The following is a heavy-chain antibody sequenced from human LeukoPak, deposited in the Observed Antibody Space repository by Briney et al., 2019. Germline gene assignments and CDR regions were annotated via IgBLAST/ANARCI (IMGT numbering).Heavy chain of an antibody. Sequence: GGSLRLSCAASGFTFSSYSMNWVRQAPGKGLEWVSYISSSSSTIYYADSVKGRFTISRDNAKNSLYLQMNSLRAEDTAVYYCASLGGYSSSWDYYYYYMDVWGKGTTVTVSS. CDR2: ISSSSSTI. J-gene: IGHJ6*03. V-gene: IGHV3-48*01. CDR1: GFTFSSYS. CDR3: ASLGGYSSSWDYYYYYMDV. D-gene: IGHD6-13*01.